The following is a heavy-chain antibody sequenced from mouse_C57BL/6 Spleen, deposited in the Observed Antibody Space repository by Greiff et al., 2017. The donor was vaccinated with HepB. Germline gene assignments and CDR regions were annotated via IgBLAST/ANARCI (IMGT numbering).Heavy chain of an antibody. CDR2: IYPSDSET. J-gene: IGHJ4*01. V-gene: IGHV1-61*01. D-gene: IGHD2-5*01. Sequence: QVQLQQPGAELVRPGSSVKLSCKASGYTFTSYWMDWVKQRPGQGLEWIGNIYPSDSETHYNQKFKDKATLTVDKSSSTAYMQLSSLTSEDSAVYYCARRGGLDDSKAMDYWGQGTSVTVSS. CDR1: GYTFTSYW. CDR3: ARRGGLDDSKAMDY.